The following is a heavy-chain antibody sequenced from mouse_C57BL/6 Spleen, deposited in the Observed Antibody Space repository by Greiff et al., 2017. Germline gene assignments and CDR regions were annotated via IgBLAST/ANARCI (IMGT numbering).Heavy chain of an antibody. D-gene: IGHD1-1*01. V-gene: IGHV1-82*01. CDR2: IYPGDGDT. CDR3: ARSGYYGSSYVAYYAMDY. J-gene: IGHJ4*01. Sequence: VKLQQSGPELVKPGASVKISCKASGYAFSSSWMNWVKQRPGKGLEWIGRIYPGDGDTNYNGKFKGKATLTADKSSSTAYMQLSSLTSEDSAVYFCARSGYYGSSYVAYYAMDYWGQGTSVTVSS. CDR1: GYAFSSSW.